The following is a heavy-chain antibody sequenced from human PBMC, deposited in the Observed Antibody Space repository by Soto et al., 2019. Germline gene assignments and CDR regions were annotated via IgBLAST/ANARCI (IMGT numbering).Heavy chain of an antibody. CDR2: IYPGDSDT. CDR3: ARSMADSSGYFLPDY. J-gene: IGHJ4*02. Sequence: PGESLKISCKGSGYSFTSYWIGWVRQMPGKGLEWMGIIYPGDSDTRYSPSFQGQVTISADKSISTAYLQWSSLKASDTAMYYCARSMADSSGYFLPDYWGQGTLVTVSS. D-gene: IGHD3-22*01. CDR1: GYSFTSYW. V-gene: IGHV5-51*01.